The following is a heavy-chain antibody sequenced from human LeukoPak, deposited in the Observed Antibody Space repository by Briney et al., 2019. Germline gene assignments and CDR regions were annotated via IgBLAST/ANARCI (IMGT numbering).Heavy chain of an antibody. CDR3: ATDNKYAPSY. J-gene: IGHJ4*02. V-gene: IGHV3-74*01. CDR2: IINDGSFT. CDR1: GSTFNRFA. Sequence: PGGSLRLSCAASGSTFNRFAMHWVRQAPGKGLMWVSHIINDGSFTTYADSVKGRFTISRDNAKNTVYLQMNNLRAEDTAIYYYATDNKYAPSYWGQGTLVTVSS. D-gene: IGHD2-2*01.